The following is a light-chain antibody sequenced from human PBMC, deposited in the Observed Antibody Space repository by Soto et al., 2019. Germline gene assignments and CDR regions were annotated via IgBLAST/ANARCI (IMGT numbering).Light chain of an antibody. V-gene: IGKV1-12*01. CDR3: QQANSFPWT. Sequence: DIQMTQSPSTLSGSVGDRVTITCRAIQSISSLLAWYQQKPGKAPKLLIYAASSLQSRVPSRFSGSGSGTDFTLTISSLQPEDFATYYCQQANSFPWTFGQGTKVDI. CDR2: AAS. J-gene: IGKJ1*01. CDR1: QSISSL.